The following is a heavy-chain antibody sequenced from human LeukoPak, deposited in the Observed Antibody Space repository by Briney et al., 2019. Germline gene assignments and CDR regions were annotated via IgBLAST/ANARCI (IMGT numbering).Heavy chain of an antibody. Sequence: PSETLSLTCTVSGGSTSSYYWSWIRQPPGKGLAWIGYIYYSGSTNYNPSLKSRVTISVDTSKNQFSLKLSSVTAADTAVYYCARVSDYGDHASFDYWGQGTLVTVSS. V-gene: IGHV4-59*01. CDR3: ARVSDYGDHASFDY. D-gene: IGHD4-17*01. CDR1: GGSTSSYY. CDR2: IYYSGST. J-gene: IGHJ4*02.